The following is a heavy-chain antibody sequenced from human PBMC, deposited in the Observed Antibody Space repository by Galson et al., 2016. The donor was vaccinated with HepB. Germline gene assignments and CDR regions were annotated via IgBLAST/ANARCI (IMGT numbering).Heavy chain of an antibody. Sequence: SCKASGATFSNYAINWVRQAPGQGLEWMGGIIPLFGTPNYAERFQGRITIAADESTTTAYMELSSLRSDDTAVYYCARDVHGSGSYWRYWGQGTLVTVSS. CDR2: IIPLFGTP. J-gene: IGHJ4*02. V-gene: IGHV1-69*01. CDR1: GATFSNYA. D-gene: IGHD3-10*01. CDR3: ARDVHGSGSYWRY.